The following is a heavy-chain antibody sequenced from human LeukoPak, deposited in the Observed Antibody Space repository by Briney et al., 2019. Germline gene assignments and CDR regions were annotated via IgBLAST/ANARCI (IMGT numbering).Heavy chain of an antibody. CDR1: GYTFTSYG. V-gene: IGHV1-18*01. D-gene: IGHD6-13*01. CDR2: ISAYNGNT. J-gene: IGHJ5*02. CDR3: ARDYQGRVAAAGKGQYNWFDP. Sequence: ASVKVSCKASGYTFTSYGISWVRQAPGQGLEWMGWISAYNGNTKYAQKLQGRVTMTTDTSTSTAYMELRSLRSDDTAVYYCARDYQGRVAAAGKGQYNWFDPWGQGTLVTVSS.